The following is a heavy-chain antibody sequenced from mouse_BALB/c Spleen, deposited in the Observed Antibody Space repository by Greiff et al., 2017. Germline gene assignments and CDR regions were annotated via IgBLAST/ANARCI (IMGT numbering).Heavy chain of an antibody. D-gene: IGHD3-3*01. V-gene: IGHV3-2*02. J-gene: IGHJ3*01. CDR2: ISYSGST. CDR1: GYSITSDYA. Sequence: EVKVEESGPGLVKPSQSLSLTCTVTGYSITSDYAWNWIRQFPGNKLEWMGYISYSGSTSYNPSLKSRISITRDTSKNQFFLQLNSVTTEDTATYYCARGGLSAAWFAYWGQGTLVTVSA. CDR3: ARGGLSAAWFAY.